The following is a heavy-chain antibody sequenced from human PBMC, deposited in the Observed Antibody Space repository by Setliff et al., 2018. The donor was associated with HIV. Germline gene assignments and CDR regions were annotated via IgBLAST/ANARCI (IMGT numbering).Heavy chain of an antibody. CDR2: ISAYTGHT. J-gene: IGHJ5*02. V-gene: IGHV1-18*01. CDR1: GYSFINYG. Sequence: ASVKVSCKASGYSFINYGISWVRQAPGQGLEWMGWISAYTGHTDYASRLLGRVTLTTDTSTSTAYMERRSLSSDDTAVYFCARARLQGIVTAVGPRDNCLDPWGQGTRVTVSS. D-gene: IGHD3-9*01. CDR3: ARARLQGIVTAVGPRDNCLDP.